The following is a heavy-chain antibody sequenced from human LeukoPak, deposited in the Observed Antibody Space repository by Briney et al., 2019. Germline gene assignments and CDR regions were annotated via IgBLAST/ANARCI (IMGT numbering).Heavy chain of an antibody. CDR1: GYSFLSYW. V-gene: IGHV5-51*01. Sequence: GESLKISCKVSGYSFLSYWIGWVRQMPGKGLEWTGIIYPGDSDTRYSPSFQGQVTISADKSISTAYLQWSSLKASDTAMYYCARPPEHDILTGYSQGYWGQGTLVTVSS. CDR3: ARPPEHDILTGYSQGY. J-gene: IGHJ4*02. CDR2: IYPGDSDT. D-gene: IGHD3-9*01.